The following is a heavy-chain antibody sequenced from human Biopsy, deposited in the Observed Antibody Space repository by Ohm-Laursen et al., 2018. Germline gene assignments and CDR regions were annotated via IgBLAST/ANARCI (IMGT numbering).Heavy chain of an antibody. D-gene: IGHD3-10*01. J-gene: IGHJ4*02. V-gene: IGHV3-48*03. Sequence: GSLRLSCAASGFIFSYYEMNWFRQAPGRGLEWVSYISSSGLTLYYAESVKGRFTISRDDARKSLYLQMHSLRVEDTGIYYCAVTLFMSGSDSWGQGTLVTVSS. CDR3: AVTLFMSGSDS. CDR2: ISSSGLTL. CDR1: GFIFSYYE.